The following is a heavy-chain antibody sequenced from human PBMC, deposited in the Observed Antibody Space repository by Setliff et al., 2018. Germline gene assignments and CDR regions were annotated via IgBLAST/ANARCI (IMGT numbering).Heavy chain of an antibody. CDR2: IYYSGST. D-gene: IGHD2-15*01. J-gene: IGHJ4*02. V-gene: IGHV4-31*03. CDR1: GGSISSGGYY. Sequence: PSETLSLTCTVSGGSISSGGYYWSWIRQHPGKGLEWIGYIYYSGSTYYNPSLKSRVTISVDTSKNQFSLKLSSVTAADTAVYYCARRHCSGGSCYSLNYFDYWGQGTLVTVSS. CDR3: ARRHCSGGSCYSLNYFDY.